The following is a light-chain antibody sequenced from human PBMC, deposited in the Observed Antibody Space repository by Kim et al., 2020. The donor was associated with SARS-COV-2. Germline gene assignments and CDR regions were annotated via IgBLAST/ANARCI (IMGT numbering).Light chain of an antibody. Sequence: PGESVTLSCRASQDIDINLAWYQQKPGQTPRLLIYAASTRATGFSARFSGSGSGTEFTLTISSLRSEDFAVYYCQQYNNWPPEATFGPGTKVDIK. CDR3: QQYNNWPPEAT. CDR2: AAS. V-gene: IGKV3-15*01. J-gene: IGKJ3*01. CDR1: QDIDIN.